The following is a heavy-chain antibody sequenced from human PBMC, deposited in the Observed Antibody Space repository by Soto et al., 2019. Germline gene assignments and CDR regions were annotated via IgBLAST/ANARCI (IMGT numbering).Heavy chain of an antibody. V-gene: IGHV3-23*01. CDR2: ISASGGDT. CDR1: GFTFSTYV. CDR3: AKGGWLDDY. D-gene: IGHD6-19*01. J-gene: IGHJ4*02. Sequence: EVHLLESGGGLVQPGGSLRLSCAASGFTFSTYVMTWVRQAPGKGLEWVSAISASGGDTYYADSVKGRSTISRDNSKNPLYLQMNSLRVEDTAIYYCAKGGWLDDYGAKGTLVTVSA.